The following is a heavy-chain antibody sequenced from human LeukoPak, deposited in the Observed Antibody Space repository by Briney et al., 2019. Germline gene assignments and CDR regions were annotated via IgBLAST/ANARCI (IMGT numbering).Heavy chain of an antibody. J-gene: IGHJ3*02. V-gene: IGHV3-66*04. CDR1: GFTVSSNY. CDR2: TYSGGST. CDR3: ARPGEGNAFDI. Sequence: GGSLRLSCAASGFTVSSNYMNWVRQAPGKGLEWVSVTYSGGSTYYADSVKGGFTISRDNSKNTLYLQMNSLRAEDTAIYYCARPGEGNAFDICGQGTMVTVSS.